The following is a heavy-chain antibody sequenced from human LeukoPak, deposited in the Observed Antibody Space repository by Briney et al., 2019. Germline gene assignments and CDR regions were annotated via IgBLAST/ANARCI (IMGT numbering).Heavy chain of an antibody. CDR2: ISDDGSKI. V-gene: IGHV3-30*03. D-gene: IGHD3-10*01. J-gene: IGHJ4*02. Sequence: GGSLRLSCAASGFRFSSYGMHWVRQAPGKGLEWVAVISDDGSKIYYGDSVKGRFTISRDNSKNTLYLQMNSLRAEDTAVYYCARDLLYYGSGIDYWGQGTLVTVSS. CDR3: ARDLLYYGSGIDY. CDR1: GFRFSSYG.